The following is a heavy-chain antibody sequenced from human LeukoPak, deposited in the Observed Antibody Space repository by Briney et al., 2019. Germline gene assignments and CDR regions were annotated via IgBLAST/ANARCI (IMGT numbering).Heavy chain of an antibody. V-gene: IGHV1-18*01. CDR1: GYTFSNYG. D-gene: IGHD2-2*01. CDR2: ISTYRGNT. J-gene: IGHJ5*02. Sequence: ASVPVSCMASGYTFSNYGISWLRQAPGQGREGMGWISTYRGNTDYAQNVQGRVAMTTDASTSTAYMELRSLRSDDTAVYYCARAGGWNLLDHTRCFDLGGQGTLVTVSA. CDR3: ARAGGWNLLDHTRCFDL.